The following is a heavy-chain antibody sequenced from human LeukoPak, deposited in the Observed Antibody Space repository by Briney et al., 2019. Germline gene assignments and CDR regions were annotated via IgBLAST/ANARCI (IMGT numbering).Heavy chain of an antibody. Sequence: GGSLRLSCAASGFTFDDYAMHWVRQAPGKGLEWVSLISGDGSRTYYADSVKGRFTVSRDNSKNSLHLQMNSLRSEDTALYYCARDRWRYCSSTSCSTLFDIWGRGTMVTVSS. J-gene: IGHJ3*02. CDR1: GFTFDDYA. V-gene: IGHV3-43*02. CDR2: ISGDGSRT. CDR3: ARDRWRYCSSTSCSTLFDI. D-gene: IGHD2-2*01.